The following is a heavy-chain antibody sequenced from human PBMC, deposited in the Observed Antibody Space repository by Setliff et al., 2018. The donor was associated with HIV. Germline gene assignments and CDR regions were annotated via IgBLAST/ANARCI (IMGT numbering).Heavy chain of an antibody. D-gene: IGHD2-15*01. Sequence: PGGSLRLSCAASGFTFSDYYMSWIRQAPGMGLEWVSYISSSGSIIYYADSVKGRFTISRDNAKKSLYLQMNSLRAEDTAVYYCARLRYCSGGSCSTDDYWGQGTLVTVSS. V-gene: IGHV3-11*04. CDR1: GFTFSDYY. CDR2: ISSSGSII. J-gene: IGHJ4*02. CDR3: ARLRYCSGGSCSTDDY.